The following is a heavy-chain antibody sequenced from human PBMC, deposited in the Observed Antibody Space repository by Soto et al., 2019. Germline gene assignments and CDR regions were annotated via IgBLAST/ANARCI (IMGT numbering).Heavy chain of an antibody. CDR3: ATLPPRVVVSVLPIPT. CDR1: GYTFTDYF. CDR2: INAGNGNT. D-gene: IGHD2-21*01. J-gene: IGHJ4*02. Sequence: ASVKVSCKASGYTFTDYFLHWVRQAPGQRLEWMGWINAGNGNTKYSQKFQGRVTITRDTSASTAYMELSSLRSEDTAMYYCATLPPRVVVSVLPIPTWGQGTQVTVSS. V-gene: IGHV1-3*01.